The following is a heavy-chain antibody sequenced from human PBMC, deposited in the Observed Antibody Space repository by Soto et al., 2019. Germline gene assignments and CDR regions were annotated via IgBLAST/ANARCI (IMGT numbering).Heavy chain of an antibody. V-gene: IGHV3-23*01. D-gene: IGHD5-12*01. Sequence: EVQLLESGGRLVPPGGSLRLSCAASGFNFRSYAMNWVRQAPGKGLDWVSGISGRGHMTFYADSVKGRFTISRDNSKNTVYLQMNSLRPEDTAIYYCAKDLGFSGYDFDCYFDLWGRGTLVTVSS. J-gene: IGHJ2*01. CDR3: AKDLGFSGYDFDCYFDL. CDR2: ISGRGHMT. CDR1: GFNFRSYA.